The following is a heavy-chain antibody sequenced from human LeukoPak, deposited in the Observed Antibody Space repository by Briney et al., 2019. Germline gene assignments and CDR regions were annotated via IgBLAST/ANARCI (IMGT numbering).Heavy chain of an antibody. J-gene: IGHJ4*02. CDR3: ARDLGPYYDSSGYFFPHY. CDR1: GYTFTIYY. CDR2: INPSGGST. Sequence: ASVKVSCKASGYTFTIYYMHWVRQAPGQGLEWMGLINPSGGSTSYAQKFQGRVTMTRDTSTSTVYMELSSLRSEDTAMYYCARDLGPYYDSSGYFFPHYWGQGTLVTVSS. D-gene: IGHD3-22*01. V-gene: IGHV1-46*01.